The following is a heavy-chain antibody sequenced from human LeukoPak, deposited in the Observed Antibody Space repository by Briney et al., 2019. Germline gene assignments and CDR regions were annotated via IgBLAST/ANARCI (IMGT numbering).Heavy chain of an antibody. J-gene: IGHJ4*02. CDR3: AKVRSVTMVRGVRAPFDY. D-gene: IGHD3-10*01. CDR2: ISSTSGST. V-gene: IGHV3-23*01. CDR1: GFPFSSYA. Sequence: GGSLRLSCAASGFPFSSYAMSWVRQAPGKGLQCVSSISSTSGSTFYADSVKGRFTIYRDNSKNTVYLQMNSLRAEDTAVYYCAKVRSVTMVRGVRAPFDYWGQGTLVTVSS.